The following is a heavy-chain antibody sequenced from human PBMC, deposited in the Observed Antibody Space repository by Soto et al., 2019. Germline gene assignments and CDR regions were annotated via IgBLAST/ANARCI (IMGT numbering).Heavy chain of an antibody. Sequence: GGSLRLSCTASGFTFSSYAMAWVRQAPGKGLEWVSSVSGRGGYKYYADSVKGRFTISRDNSKNTLYLQMSSLRAEDTAVYYCAKEPFGEGVTASFDYWGQGTLVTVSS. CDR2: VSGRGGYK. V-gene: IGHV3-23*01. J-gene: IGHJ4*02. CDR1: GFTFSSYA. CDR3: AKEPFGEGVTASFDY. D-gene: IGHD2-21*02.